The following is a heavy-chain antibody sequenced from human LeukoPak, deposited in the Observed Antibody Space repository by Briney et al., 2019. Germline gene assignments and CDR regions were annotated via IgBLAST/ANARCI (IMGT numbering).Heavy chain of an antibody. J-gene: IGHJ5*02. D-gene: IGHD2-2*03. Sequence: PSQTLSLTCTVSGGSISSGSYYWSWIRQPAGKGLEWIGRIYTSGSTNYNPSLKSRVTISVDTSKNQFSLKLSSVAAADTAVYYCARDLGIVVVPAAIRGWFDPWGQGTLVTVSS. CDR2: IYTSGST. V-gene: IGHV4-61*02. CDR1: GGSISSGSYY. CDR3: ARDLGIVVVPAAIRGWFDP.